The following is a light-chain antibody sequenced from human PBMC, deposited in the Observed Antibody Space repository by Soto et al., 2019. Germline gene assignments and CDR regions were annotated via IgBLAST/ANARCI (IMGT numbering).Light chain of an antibody. V-gene: IGKV3-15*01. J-gene: IGKJ1*01. CDR1: QSVNSN. CDR3: QQYNNWPRT. CDR2: AAS. Sequence: EIVMTQSPATLSVSPGERATLSCRASQSVNSNLAWYQQTPGQAPRLLIYAASTGATGIPARFSGSGSGTEFTLTINSLQSEDFAVYYCQQYNNWPRTFGQGTKVEIK.